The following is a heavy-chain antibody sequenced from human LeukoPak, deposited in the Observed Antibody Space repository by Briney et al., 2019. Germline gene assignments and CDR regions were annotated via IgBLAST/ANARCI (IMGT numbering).Heavy chain of an antibody. CDR1: GYTFTGYY. CDR2: INLNSGDT. CDR3: AREAFPCNNTSSFHECFQH. D-gene: IGHD2-2*01. V-gene: IGHV1-2*02. J-gene: IGHJ1*01. Sequence: ASVKVSCKASGYTFTGYYIHWVPQAPGQGLEWMGWINLNSGDTNYAQKFQGRVTMTRDTSISTAYMELSRLRSDDTAVYYCAREAFPCNNTSSFHECFQHWGQGTLVTVSS.